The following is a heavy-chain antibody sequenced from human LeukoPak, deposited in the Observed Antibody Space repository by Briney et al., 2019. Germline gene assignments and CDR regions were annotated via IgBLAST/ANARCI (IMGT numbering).Heavy chain of an antibody. CDR3: AKGPIRHDYYYYGMDV. V-gene: IGHV3-23*01. CDR2: ISGSGGST. Sequence: PGGSLRLSCAASGFTFSSYAMSWVRQAPGKGLEWVSAISGSGGSTYYADSVKGRFTISRDNSKNTLYLQMNSLRAEDTAVYYCAKGPIRHDYYYYGMDVWGQGTTVTVSS. CDR1: GFTFSSYA. J-gene: IGHJ6*02.